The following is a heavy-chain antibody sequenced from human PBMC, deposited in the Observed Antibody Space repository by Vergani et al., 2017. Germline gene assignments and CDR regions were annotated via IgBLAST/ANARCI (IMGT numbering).Heavy chain of an antibody. V-gene: IGHV4-34*01. Sequence: QVQLQQWGAGLLKPSETLSLTCAVYGGSFSGYYWSWIRQPPRKGLEWIGEINHSGSTNYNPSLKSRVTISVDTSKNQFSLKLSSVTAADTAVYYCERGTGCSGGSCYLSYWGQGTLVTVSS. CDR2: INHSGST. CDR1: GGSFSGYY. J-gene: IGHJ4*02. D-gene: IGHD2-15*01. CDR3: ERGTGCSGGSCYLSY.